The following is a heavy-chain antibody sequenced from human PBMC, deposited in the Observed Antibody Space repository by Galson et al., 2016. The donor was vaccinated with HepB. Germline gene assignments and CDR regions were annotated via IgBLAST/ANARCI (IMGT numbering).Heavy chain of an antibody. CDR3: AKDLFRYFDWLYYFDY. Sequence: SLRLSCAASGFIFSTYAMHWVRQAPGKGLEWVSGISWNSGSIAYADSVKGRFTISRDNAKNSLYLQMNSLRAEDTALYYCAKDLFRYFDWLYYFDYWGQGTLVTVYS. D-gene: IGHD3-9*01. V-gene: IGHV3-9*01. J-gene: IGHJ4*02. CDR1: GFIFSTYA. CDR2: ISWNSGSI.